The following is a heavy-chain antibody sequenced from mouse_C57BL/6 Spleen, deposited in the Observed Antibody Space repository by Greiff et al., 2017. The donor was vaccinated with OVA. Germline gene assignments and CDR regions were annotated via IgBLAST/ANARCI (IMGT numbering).Heavy chain of an antibody. V-gene: IGHV1-72*01. CDR3: ARDYYGSSSLDY. CDR1: GYTFTSYW. J-gene: IGHJ2*01. D-gene: IGHD1-1*01. Sequence: QLQQPGAELVKPGASVKLSCNASGYTFTSYWMHWVKQRPGRGLECIGRIDPNSGGTKYNEKFKSKATLTVDKPSSTAYMQLSSLTSEDSAVYYCARDYYGSSSLDYWGQGTTLTVSS. CDR2: IDPNSGGT.